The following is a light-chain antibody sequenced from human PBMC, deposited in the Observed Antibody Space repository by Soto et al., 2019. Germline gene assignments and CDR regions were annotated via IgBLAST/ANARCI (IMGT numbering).Light chain of an antibody. CDR3: QQSYSMPQT. CDR1: QNINNY. Sequence: DIQMTQSPSSLYASVGDSVTITCRASQNINNYLSWYQHKPGKAPKLLIYAASNLQSGVPSSFSGSRSGTEFTLTISRLYPEDFATYYCQQSYSMPQTFGQGTNLEI. CDR2: AAS. J-gene: IGKJ2*01. V-gene: IGKV1-39*01.